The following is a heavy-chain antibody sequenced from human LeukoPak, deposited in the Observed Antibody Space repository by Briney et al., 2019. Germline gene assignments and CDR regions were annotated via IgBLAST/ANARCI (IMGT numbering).Heavy chain of an antibody. Sequence: GGSLRLSGSASGFTVRSNYMTWVRQAPGKGLEWCSVIYAGGNTYYAESVNGRFTICRDSSKNTLYLQMNSLRNEDTAVYYCAIRESVGGTGGYWGQGTLVTVSS. D-gene: IGHD6-19*01. V-gene: IGHV3-66*02. J-gene: IGHJ4*02. CDR2: IYAGGNT. CDR1: GFTVRSNY. CDR3: AIRESVGGTGGY.